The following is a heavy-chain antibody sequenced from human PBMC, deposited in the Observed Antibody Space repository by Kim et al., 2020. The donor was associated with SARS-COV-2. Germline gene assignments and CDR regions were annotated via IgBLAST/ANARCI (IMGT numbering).Heavy chain of an antibody. D-gene: IGHD2-15*01. J-gene: IGHJ6*01. Sequence: ASVKVSCKASGYTFTGYYMHWVRQAPGQGLEWMGWINPNSGGTKYAEKFQGRVTMTRDTSISTAYMDLSSVRSDDTAVYYCARVGESCSGGTCYSSYFYG. CDR3: ARVGESCSGGTCYSSYFYG. V-gene: IGHV1-2*02. CDR2: INPNSGGT. CDR1: GYTFTGYY.